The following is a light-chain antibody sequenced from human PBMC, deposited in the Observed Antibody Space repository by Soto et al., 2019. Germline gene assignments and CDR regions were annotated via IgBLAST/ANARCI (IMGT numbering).Light chain of an antibody. Sequence: QSALTQPASVSGSPGQSITISCTGTSSDVGGYNSVSWYQQHPGKAPKLILYDVTDRPSGVSYRFSGSKSGNTASLTISGLQAADEADYFCSSFTSSKTNVFGSGTKLTVL. J-gene: IGLJ1*01. V-gene: IGLV2-14*01. CDR1: SSDVGGYNS. CDR3: SSFTSSKTNV. CDR2: DVT.